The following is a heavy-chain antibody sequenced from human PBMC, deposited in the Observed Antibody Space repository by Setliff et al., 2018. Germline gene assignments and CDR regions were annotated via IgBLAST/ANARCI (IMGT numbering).Heavy chain of an antibody. D-gene: IGHD3-10*01. CDR1: GFTFSSYW. CDR2: IKQDGSEK. Sequence: GGSLRLSCAASGFTFSSYWMSWVRQAPGKGLEWVANIKQDGSEKYYADSVKGRFTISRDNAKNSLYLQMNSLRAEDTAVYYCARVDLWFGELLSPYYYYGMDVWGQGTTVTVSS. V-gene: IGHV3-7*01. J-gene: IGHJ6*02. CDR3: ARVDLWFGELLSPYYYYGMDV.